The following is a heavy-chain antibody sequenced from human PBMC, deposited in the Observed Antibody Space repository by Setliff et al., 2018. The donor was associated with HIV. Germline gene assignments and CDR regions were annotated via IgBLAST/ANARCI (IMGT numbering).Heavy chain of an antibody. CDR2: ISGGSSYW. CDR3: AREIRAGDYPPYNYYFYMDV. V-gene: IGHV3-21*01. J-gene: IGHJ6*03. Sequence: PGGSLRLSCAASGFTFSKYFMNWVRQTPGKGLEWVSSISGGSSYWKYADSVKGRFTISRDNAKNSLFLQMNSLRAEDTAVYYCAREIRAGDYPPYNYYFYMDVWGKGTTVTVSS. CDR1: GFTFSKYF. D-gene: IGHD4-17*01.